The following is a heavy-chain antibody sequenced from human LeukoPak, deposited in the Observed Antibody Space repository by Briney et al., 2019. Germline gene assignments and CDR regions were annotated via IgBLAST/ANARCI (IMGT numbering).Heavy chain of an antibody. CDR1: GYTFTGYY. CDR2: INPNSGGT. V-gene: IGHV1-2*02. Sequence: GASVKVSCKASGYTFTGYYMHWVRPAPGQGLEWMGWINPNSGGTNYAQKFQGRVTMTRDTSISTAYMELSRLRSDDTAVYYCARVLRYCSGGSCPMDVWGKGTTVTVSS. D-gene: IGHD2-15*01. J-gene: IGHJ6*04. CDR3: ARVLRYCSGGSCPMDV.